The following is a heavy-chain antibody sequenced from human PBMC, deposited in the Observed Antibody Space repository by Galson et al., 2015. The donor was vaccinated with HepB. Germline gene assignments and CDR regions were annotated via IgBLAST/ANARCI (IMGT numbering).Heavy chain of an antibody. Sequence: SLRLSCAASGFMFSSYVMHWVRQAPGKGLEDVSFISRDETNTYYADSVKGRFTISKDNSKSMLYLQMGSLSAEDTALYYCVGEGYYSFDYGGQGALVTVSS. D-gene: IGHD2-15*01. CDR2: ISRDETNT. V-gene: IGHV3-64D*06. CDR1: GFMFSSYV. CDR3: VGEGYYSFDY. J-gene: IGHJ4*02.